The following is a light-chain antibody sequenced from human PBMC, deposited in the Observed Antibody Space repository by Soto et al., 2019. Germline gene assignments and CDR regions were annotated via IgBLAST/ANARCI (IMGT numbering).Light chain of an antibody. Sequence: QSVLTQPASVSGSPGQSITISCTGTSSDVGGYNYVSWYQQHPGKAPKLMIYEVSNRPSGVSNRFSGSKSGNTASLTISGLQAEEEADYYCSSYTSISTVFGGGTKLTVL. J-gene: IGLJ2*01. CDR2: EVS. V-gene: IGLV2-14*01. CDR1: SSDVGGYNY. CDR3: SSYTSISTV.